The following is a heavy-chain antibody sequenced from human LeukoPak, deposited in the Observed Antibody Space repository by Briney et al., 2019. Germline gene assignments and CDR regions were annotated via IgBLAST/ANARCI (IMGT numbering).Heavy chain of an antibody. CDR3: AREVYSSGWSSFDY. CDR2: ISYDGTNK. V-gene: IGHV3-30-3*01. CDR1: GFTFSSYA. J-gene: IGHJ4*02. D-gene: IGHD6-19*01. Sequence: PGKSLRLSCAASGFTFSSYAINWVRQAPGKGLEWVAVISYDGTNKNYADSVKGRFTISRDNAKNTLYLQMNSLRAEDTAVYYCAREVYSSGWSSFDYWGQGTLVTVSS.